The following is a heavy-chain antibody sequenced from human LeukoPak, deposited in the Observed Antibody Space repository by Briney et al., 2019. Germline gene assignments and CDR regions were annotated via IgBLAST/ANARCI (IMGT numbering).Heavy chain of an antibody. J-gene: IGHJ4*02. CDR3: AKDRAHLGFQIGYFDY. CDR2: TSDSGGST. D-gene: IGHD3-10*01. V-gene: IGHV3-23*01. CDR1: GFTFSIYA. Sequence: GGSLRLSCAASGFTFSIYAMSWVRQAPGKGLEWVSVTSDSGGSTYYAESVKGRFTISRDNSKNTLYLQMNRLRAEDTAVYYCAKDRAHLGFQIGYFDYWGQGTLVTVSS.